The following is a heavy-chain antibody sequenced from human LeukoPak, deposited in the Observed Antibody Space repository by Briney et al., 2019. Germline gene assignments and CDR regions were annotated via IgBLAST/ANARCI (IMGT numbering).Heavy chain of an antibody. V-gene: IGHV3-48*04. J-gene: IGHJ6*03. CDR1: RFTLSSNS. Sequence: GGSLRVSCVASRFTLSSNSMYWVRQAPGKGLEWVSYISSSSGTIYYADSVKGRFTISRDNAKNSLYLQVNSLRAEDTAVYYCARGAYYYFMDVWGKGTTVTVSS. CDR3: ARGAYYYFMDV. CDR2: ISSSSGTI.